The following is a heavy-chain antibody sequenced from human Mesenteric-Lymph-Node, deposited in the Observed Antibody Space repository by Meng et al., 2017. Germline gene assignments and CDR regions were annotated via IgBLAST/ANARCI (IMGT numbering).Heavy chain of an antibody. D-gene: IGHD6-19*01. CDR2: ISISSNYI. V-gene: IGHV3-21*04. Sequence: EVQLVESGGGLVKPGGSLRLSCAVSGVTFSLYAMNWVRQAPGKGLEWVSSISISSNYIYYADSVKGRFTISRDNSKNTLYLQMNSLRAEDTAVYYCAKDPVAGTVFDLWGRGTLVTVSS. CDR1: GVTFSLYA. CDR3: AKDPVAGTVFDL. J-gene: IGHJ2*01.